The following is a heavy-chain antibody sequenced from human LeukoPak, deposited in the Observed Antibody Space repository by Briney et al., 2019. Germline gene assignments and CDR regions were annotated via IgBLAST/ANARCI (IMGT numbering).Heavy chain of an antibody. CDR1: GYSFTSHY. V-gene: IGHV1-46*01. D-gene: IGHD1-26*01. CDR3: ARDNSVGDNAWWFDP. Sequence: ASVKVSCKASGYSFTSHYMHWVRQAPGQGLEWLGLINPSGSSTLYAQKFQGRVTMTRDMSTSTDYMELSSLRSEDTAIYYCARDNSVGDNAWWFDPWGQGTLVTVSS. CDR2: INPSGSST. J-gene: IGHJ5*02.